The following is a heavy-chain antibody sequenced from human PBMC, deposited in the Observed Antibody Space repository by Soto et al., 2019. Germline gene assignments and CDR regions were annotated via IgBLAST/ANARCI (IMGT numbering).Heavy chain of an antibody. Sequence: QVQLVQSGAEVKKPGSSVKVSCKASGGTFSSYAISWVRQAPGQGLEWMGGIIPICGTANYAQKFQGRVTITADESTSKAYLELSSLRYEDTAVYYCARDRERDYYDRSGYSLDYWGQGTLVTVSS. J-gene: IGHJ4*02. CDR2: IIPICGTA. CDR3: ARDRERDYYDRSGYSLDY. V-gene: IGHV1-69*01. D-gene: IGHD3-22*01. CDR1: GGTFSSYA.